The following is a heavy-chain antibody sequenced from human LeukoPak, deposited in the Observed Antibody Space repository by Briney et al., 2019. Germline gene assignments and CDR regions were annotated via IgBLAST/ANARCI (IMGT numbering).Heavy chain of an antibody. J-gene: IGHJ4*02. V-gene: IGHV3-23*01. D-gene: IGHD6-13*01. CDR3: AKGGRITAVLPFDY. Sequence: GGSLRLSCAASGFTFSSYVISWVRQAPGKGLEWVSAISGSGGSTYYADSVKGRFTISGDNSKNTLYLQVSTLRAEDTAVYRCAKGGRITAVLPFDYWGQGTLVTVSS. CDR1: GFTFSSYV. CDR2: ISGSGGST.